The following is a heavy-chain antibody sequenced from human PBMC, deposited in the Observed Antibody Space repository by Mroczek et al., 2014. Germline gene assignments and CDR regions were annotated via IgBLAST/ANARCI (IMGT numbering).Heavy chain of an antibody. CDR3: ARLSKMVAPNQINYYYYMDV. Sequence: QVQLVQSGGEVKKPGASVKVSCKTSGYIFTRFGISWVRQGPGQGLEWMGWISGYNGDAKYAQNFQGRATMTTDTSTNIAYMEVRSLRSDDTAVYFCARLSKMVAPNQINYYYYMDVWGRGTTVTVSS. CDR2: ISGYNGDA. CDR1: GYIFTRFG. V-gene: IGHV1-18*01. J-gene: IGHJ6*03. D-gene: IGHD5/OR15-5a*01.